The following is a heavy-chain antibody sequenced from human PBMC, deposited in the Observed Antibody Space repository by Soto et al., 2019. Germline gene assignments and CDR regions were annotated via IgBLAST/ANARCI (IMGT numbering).Heavy chain of an antibody. V-gene: IGHV1-69*08. J-gene: IGHJ4*02. CDR1: GGTFSSYT. D-gene: IGHD4-17*01. CDR3: ARDQHGDYHRDHDFDY. CDR2: IIPILGIA. Sequence: QVQLVQSGAEVKKPGSSVKVSCKASGGTFSSYTISWVRQAPGQGLEWMGRIIPILGIANYAQKFQGRVTITADKSTSTAYMELSSLRSEDTAVYYCARDQHGDYHRDHDFDYWGQGTLVTVSS.